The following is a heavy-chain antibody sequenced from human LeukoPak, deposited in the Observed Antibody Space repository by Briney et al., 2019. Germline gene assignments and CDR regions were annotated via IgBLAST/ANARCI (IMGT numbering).Heavy chain of an antibody. D-gene: IGHD3-22*01. CDR3: ASSSYDSSGTRGAFDI. J-gene: IGHJ3*02. CDR2: ISDSGVDT. V-gene: IGHV3-23*01. Sequence: GGSLRLSCAASGFIFSNYAMSWVRQAPGKGLEWVSSISDSGVDTYYGDSVKGRFTISRDNSKNTLYLQMNSLRAEDTAVYYCASSSYDSSGTRGAFDIWGQGTMVTVSS. CDR1: GFIFSNYA.